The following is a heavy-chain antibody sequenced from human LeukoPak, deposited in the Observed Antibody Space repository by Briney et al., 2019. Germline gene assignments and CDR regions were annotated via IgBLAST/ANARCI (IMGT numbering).Heavy chain of an antibody. CDR1: GYTFTSYG. V-gene: IGHV1-18*01. CDR2: ISAYNGNT. CDR3: ARARYYYDSSGYPNAFDI. J-gene: IGHJ3*02. Sequence: GASVKVSCKASGYTFTSYGISWVRQAPGQGLEWMGWISAYNGNTNYAQKLQGRVTMTTDTSTSTAYMELRSLRSDDTAVYYCARARYYYDSSGYPNAFDIWGQGTMVTVSS. D-gene: IGHD3-22*01.